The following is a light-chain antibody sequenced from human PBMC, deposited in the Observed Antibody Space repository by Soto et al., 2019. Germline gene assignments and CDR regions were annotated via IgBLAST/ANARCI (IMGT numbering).Light chain of an antibody. Sequence: QSVLTQPASVSGSPGQSITISCTGTSSEVVGYNYVSWYQQQPGKAPKFMIYDVTNRPSGVSNRFSGSKSGNTASLTISGLQAEDEADYYCCSYTTSNTRQIVFGTGTKVTVL. V-gene: IGLV2-14*01. CDR3: CSYTTSNTRQIV. J-gene: IGLJ1*01. CDR1: SSEVVGYNY. CDR2: DVT.